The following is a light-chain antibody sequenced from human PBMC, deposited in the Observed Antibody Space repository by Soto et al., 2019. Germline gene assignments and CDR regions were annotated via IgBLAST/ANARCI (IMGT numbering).Light chain of an antibody. CDR2: DKS. CDR1: QSVYSL. CDR3: YQRSHWPPIT. V-gene: IGKV3-11*01. J-gene: IGKJ5*01. Sequence: EVVLTQSPVTLSLSPGERAAVSCRASQSVYSLLAWYQQKPGQAPRLLIYDKSHRAPGIPARFSGSGSGTDFTLTISSLLPEDYAVYYCYQRSHWPPITFGQGTRLDIK.